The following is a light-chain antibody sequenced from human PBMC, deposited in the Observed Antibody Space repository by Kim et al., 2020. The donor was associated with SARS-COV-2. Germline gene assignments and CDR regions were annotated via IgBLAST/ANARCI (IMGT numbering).Light chain of an antibody. CDR1: QSFSSNY. V-gene: IGKV3-20*01. Sequence: LSPGERATLACRASQSFSSNYLAWYQQRPGQAPRLLIYGASNRATGIPDRFSGSGSGTDFSLTISRLEPEDFAVYFCQQFHILPWTFGRGTKVDIK. CDR3: QQFHILPWT. CDR2: GAS. J-gene: IGKJ1*01.